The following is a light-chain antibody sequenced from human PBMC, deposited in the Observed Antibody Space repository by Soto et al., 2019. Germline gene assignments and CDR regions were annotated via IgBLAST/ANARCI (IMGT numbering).Light chain of an antibody. Sequence: QSALTQPASVSGSPGQSITISCTGTSSDVGSYNLVSWYQQHPGKAPKLMIYEGSKRPSGVSNRFSGSKSGNTASLTISGLQAEDEADYYCCSYAGSSTSVVFGGGTKGDRP. CDR1: SSDVGSYNL. J-gene: IGLJ2*01. CDR3: CSYAGSSTSVV. CDR2: EGS. V-gene: IGLV2-23*01.